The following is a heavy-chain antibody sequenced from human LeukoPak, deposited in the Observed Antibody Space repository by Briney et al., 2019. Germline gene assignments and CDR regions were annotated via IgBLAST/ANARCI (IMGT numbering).Heavy chain of an antibody. CDR3: ARDGSGSYYPGDFDY. D-gene: IGHD3-10*01. CDR1: GYTFINYF. J-gene: IGHJ4*02. V-gene: IGHV1-46*01. CDR2: INPSGGST. Sequence: ASVKVSCKASGYTFINYFMHWVRQAPGQGLEWMGIINPSGGSTIYAQKFQGRVTMSRDTSTSTVYMELSSLRSEDTAVYYCARDGSGSYYPGDFDYWGQGTLVTVSS.